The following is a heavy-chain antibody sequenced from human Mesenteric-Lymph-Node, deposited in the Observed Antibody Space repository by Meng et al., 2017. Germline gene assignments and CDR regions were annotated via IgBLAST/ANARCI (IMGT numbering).Heavy chain of an antibody. CDR1: GFTFSSYA. V-gene: IGHV3-23*01. CDR2: ISGSGGST. Sequence: GESLKISCAASGFTFSSYAMSWVRQAPGKGLEWVSAISGSGGSTYYADSVKGRFTISRDNSKNTLYLQMNSLGAEDTAVYYCAKFDWYFDLWGRGTLVTVSS. CDR3: AKFDWYFDL. J-gene: IGHJ2*01.